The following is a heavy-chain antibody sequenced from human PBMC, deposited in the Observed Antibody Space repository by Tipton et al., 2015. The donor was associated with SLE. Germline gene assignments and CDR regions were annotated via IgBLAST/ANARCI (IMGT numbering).Heavy chain of an antibody. J-gene: IGHJ4*02. V-gene: IGHV4-4*07. CDR3: VVCSPSSCAYFDY. Sequence: TLSLTCNVSGVSISSSYWSWIRQPAGKGLEWIGRIYTSGATDDNPSLKSRVTISVDTSKNQFSLTLSSVTAADTAVYYCVVCSPSSCAYFDYWGQGRLVTVSS. CDR1: GVSISSSY. D-gene: IGHD2-2*01. CDR2: IYTSGAT.